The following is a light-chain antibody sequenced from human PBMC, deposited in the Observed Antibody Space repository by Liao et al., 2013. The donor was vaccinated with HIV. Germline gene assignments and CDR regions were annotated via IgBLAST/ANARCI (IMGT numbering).Light chain of an antibody. CDR3: QSADSSATYIYX. CDR2: KDT. V-gene: IGLV3-25*03. J-gene: IGLJ1*01. Sequence: SYVLTQPPSVSVAPGKTARITCGGTNIGSKSVHWYQQKPGQAPVLVIYKDTERPSGIPERFSGSSSGTTVTLTISGVQAEDEADYYCQSADSSATYIYXFGTGTKVTVL. CDR1: NIGSKS.